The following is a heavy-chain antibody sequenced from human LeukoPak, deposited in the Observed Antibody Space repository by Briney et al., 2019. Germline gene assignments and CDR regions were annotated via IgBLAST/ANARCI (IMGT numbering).Heavy chain of an antibody. V-gene: IGHV3-23*01. CDR3: AKDLYYYDSSGFDY. D-gene: IGHD3-22*01. CDR1: GFTFSSYG. CDR2: ISGSGGST. J-gene: IGHJ4*02. Sequence: GGSLRLSCAASGFTFSSYGMSWVRQAPGKGLEWVSAISGSGGSTYYADSVKGRFTISRDNSKNTRYLQMNSLRAEDTAVYYCAKDLYYYDSSGFDYWGQGTLVTVSS.